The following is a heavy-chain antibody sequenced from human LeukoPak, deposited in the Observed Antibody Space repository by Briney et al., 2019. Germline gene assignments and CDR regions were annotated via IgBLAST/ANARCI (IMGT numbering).Heavy chain of an antibody. D-gene: IGHD3-22*01. CDR1: GFIFNNYG. Sequence: GGSLRLSCAASGFIFNNYGLIWVRQAPGKGLEWVSAISNDGGGTNYADFVKGRFTISRDNSKNTLFLQMNSLKAEDTALYYCAKGSSGYFVDLWGQGTLVTVSS. J-gene: IGHJ5*02. CDR2: ISNDGGGT. V-gene: IGHV3-23*01. CDR3: AKGSSGYFVDL.